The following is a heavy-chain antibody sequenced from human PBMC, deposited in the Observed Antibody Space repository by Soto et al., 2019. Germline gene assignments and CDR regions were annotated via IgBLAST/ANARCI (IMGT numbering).Heavy chain of an antibody. V-gene: IGHV4-31*11. D-gene: IGHD3-22*01. CDR3: AISSGYADWFDP. J-gene: IGHJ5*02. CDR1: GGSFSGYY. CDR2: IYYSGST. Sequence: SETLSLTCAVYGGSFSGYYWSWIRQHPGKGLEWIGYIYYSGSTYYNPSLKSRVTISVDTSKNQFSLKLRSVTAADTAVYYCAISSGYADWFDPWGQGTLVTVSS.